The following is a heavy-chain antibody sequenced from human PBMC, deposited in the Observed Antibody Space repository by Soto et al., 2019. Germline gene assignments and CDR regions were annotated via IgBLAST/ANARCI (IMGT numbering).Heavy chain of an antibody. V-gene: IGHV1-18*04. D-gene: IGHD5-12*01. J-gene: IGHJ4*02. Sequence: QVQLVQSGAEVKKPGASVKVSCKASGYTFSTYSISWVRQAPGQGLEWMGWINVYSGNTDYAQKFQGRVTMTTDTSTTTAYMELRSLTSDDTATYYCARKRGCGYSGYDWAYWGQGTLVTVSS. CDR3: ARKRGCGYSGYDWAY. CDR2: INVYSGNT. CDR1: GYTFSTYS.